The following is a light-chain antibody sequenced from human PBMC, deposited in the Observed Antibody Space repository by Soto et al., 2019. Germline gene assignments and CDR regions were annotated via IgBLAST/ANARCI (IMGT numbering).Light chain of an antibody. J-gene: IGKJ2*01. CDR3: QQYKNWPPYT. Sequence: EIVMTQSPATLSVSPGERVTLSCRASRSVSSSLAWYQQKPGQAPRLLIYDTSTRATTIPARFSGSGSGTEFTLTISGLQSEDSAVYYCQQYKNWPPYTFGQGTKVDIK. CDR2: DTS. V-gene: IGKV3-15*01. CDR1: RSVSSS.